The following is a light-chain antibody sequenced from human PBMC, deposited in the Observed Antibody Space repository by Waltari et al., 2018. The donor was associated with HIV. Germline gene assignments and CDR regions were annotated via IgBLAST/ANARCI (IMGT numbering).Light chain of an antibody. J-gene: IGLJ2*01. CDR3: AVLDDTLGGGV. CDR2: RDN. Sequence: QSVLTQPPSASGTPGQKVTISCSGGTANIGANFVFWFQQFTGTAPTLLIYRDNLRHSGVPARFSGSKSGTSASLTISGLRSDDEAHYFCAVLDDTLGGGVFGGGTKLTVL. CDR1: TANIGANF. V-gene: IGLV1-47*01.